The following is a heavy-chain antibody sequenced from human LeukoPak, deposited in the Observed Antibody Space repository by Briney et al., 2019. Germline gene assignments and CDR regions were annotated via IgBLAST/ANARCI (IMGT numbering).Heavy chain of an antibody. CDR2: ISSGSSYI. J-gene: IGHJ3*02. V-gene: IGHV3-21*04. D-gene: IGHD2-15*01. CDR3: ARDWSAGHDAFDI. Sequence: PGGSLRLSCAASGFTFSSYTMNWVRQAPGKGLEWVSSISSGSSYIYYADSVKGRFTISRDNAKNSLYLQMNSLRAEDTAVYYCARDWSAGHDAFDIWGQGTMVTVSS. CDR1: GFTFSSYT.